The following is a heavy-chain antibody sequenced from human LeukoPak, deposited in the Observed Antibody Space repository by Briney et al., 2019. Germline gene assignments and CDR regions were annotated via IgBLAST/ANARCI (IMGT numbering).Heavy chain of an antibody. Sequence: GGSLRLSCAASGFAFSSYRMNWVRQAPGKGLEWVSSISSSSSYIYYADSVKGRFTISRDNAKNSLYLQMNSLRAKDTAVYYCARDQTGTIVFDIWGLGTMVTVSS. J-gene: IGHJ3*02. CDR3: ARDQTGTIVFDI. CDR1: GFAFSSYR. CDR2: ISSSSSYI. V-gene: IGHV3-21*01. D-gene: IGHD1-7*01.